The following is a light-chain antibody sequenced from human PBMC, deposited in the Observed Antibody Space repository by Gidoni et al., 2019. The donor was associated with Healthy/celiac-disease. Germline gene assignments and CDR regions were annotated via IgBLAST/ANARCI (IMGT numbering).Light chain of an antibody. V-gene: IGKV1-8*01. CDR3: QQYYSYPLCS. J-gene: IGKJ2*04. CDR2: AAS. CDR1: QGISSY. Sequence: ALRMTQSPSSFSASTGDRVTITCRASQGISSYLAWYQQKPGKAPKLLIYAASTLQSGVPSRFSGSGSGTDFTLTISCLQSEDFATYYCQQYYSYPLCSFXXXTKLEIK.